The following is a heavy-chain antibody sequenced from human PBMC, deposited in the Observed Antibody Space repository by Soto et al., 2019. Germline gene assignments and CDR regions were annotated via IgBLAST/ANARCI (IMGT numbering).Heavy chain of an antibody. CDR1: GYTFTSYG. CDR2: ISAYNGNT. J-gene: IGHJ6*03. Sequence: ASVKVSCKASGYTFTSYGISWVRQAPGQGLEWMGWISAYNGNTNYAQKLQGRVTMTTDTSTSTAYMELRSLRSDDTAVYYCERESYDFWSGYYPVYYYYMDVWGKGTTVTVSS. CDR3: ERESYDFWSGYYPVYYYYMDV. V-gene: IGHV1-18*01. D-gene: IGHD3-3*01.